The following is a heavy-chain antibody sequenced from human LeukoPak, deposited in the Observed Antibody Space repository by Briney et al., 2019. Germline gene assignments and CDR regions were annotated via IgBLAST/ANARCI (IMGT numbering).Heavy chain of an antibody. CDR1: GYTCTIYY. D-gene: IGHD3-10*01. CDR3: ARDGSGSYLNWFDP. CDR2: INPSGGST. J-gene: IGHJ5*02. Sequence: ASVTVSFTSSGYTCTIYYMDWVRQAPGQGLGWMGIINPSGGSTSYAQKFQGRVTMTRDTSTSTVYMELSSLRSEDTAVYYCARDGSGSYLNWFDPWGQGTLVTVSS. V-gene: IGHV1-46*01.